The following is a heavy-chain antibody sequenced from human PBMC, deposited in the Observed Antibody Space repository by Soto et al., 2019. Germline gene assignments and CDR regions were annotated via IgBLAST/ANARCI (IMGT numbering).Heavy chain of an antibody. J-gene: IGHJ6*02. D-gene: IGHD5-12*01. CDR3: AAPRTDGYKVPDPSTYYYYGLDV. Sequence: LKISCKGSGYTFTDYWIGWVRQLPGKGLEWMGIIYPGDSDARYSPSFQGHVTITVDKSTSTAYLQWNTLKASDTAVYYCAAPRTDGYKVPDPSTYYYYGLDVWGQGTTVTVSS. V-gene: IGHV5-51*01. CDR1: GYTFTDYW. CDR2: IYPGDSDA.